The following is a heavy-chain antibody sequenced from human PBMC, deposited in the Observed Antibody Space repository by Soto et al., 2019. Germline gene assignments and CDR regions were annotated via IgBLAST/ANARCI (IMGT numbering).Heavy chain of an antibody. Sequence: QVQLVESGGGVVQPGRSLRLSCAASGFTFSSYGMHWVRQAPGKGLEWVAVISYDGSNKYYADSVKGRFTISRDNSKNTLYLQMNSLRAEDMAVYYCAKGGRWLQLFGRIDYWGQGTLVTVSS. J-gene: IGHJ4*02. V-gene: IGHV3-30*18. CDR3: AKGGRWLQLFGRIDY. CDR1: GFTFSSYG. D-gene: IGHD5-12*01. CDR2: ISYDGSNK.